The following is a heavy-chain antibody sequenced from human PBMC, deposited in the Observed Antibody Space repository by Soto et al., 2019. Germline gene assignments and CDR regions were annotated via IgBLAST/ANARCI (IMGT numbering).Heavy chain of an antibody. CDR2: INPNSGGT. J-gene: IGHJ4*02. CDR1: GYTFTGYY. D-gene: IGHD3-10*01. Sequence: ASVKVSCKASGYTFTGYYMHWVRQAPGQGLEWMGWINPNSGGTNYAQKFQGWITMTRDTSISTAYMELSRLRSDDTAVYYCARAANPGYYFDYWGQGTLVTVSS. CDR3: ARAANPGYYFDY. V-gene: IGHV1-2*04.